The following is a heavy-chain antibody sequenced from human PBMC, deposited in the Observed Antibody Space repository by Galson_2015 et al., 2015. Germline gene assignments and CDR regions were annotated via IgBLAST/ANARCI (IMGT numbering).Heavy chain of an antibody. CDR2: ISGSGGST. D-gene: IGHD6-19*01. J-gene: IGHJ4*02. Sequence: SLRLSCAASGFTFSNYVMSWVRQAPGKGLEWVSAISGSGGSTYYADSVKGRFTISRDNSKNTLYLQMNSLRAEDTAVYYCAKEWSSGWYSFCNYWGQGILVTVSS. V-gene: IGHV3-23*01. CDR1: GFTFSNYV. CDR3: AKEWSSGWYSFCNY.